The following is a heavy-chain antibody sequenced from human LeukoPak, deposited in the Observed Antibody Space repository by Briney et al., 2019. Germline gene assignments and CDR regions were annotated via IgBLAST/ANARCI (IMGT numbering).Heavy chain of an antibody. CDR1: GYTFSNND. V-gene: IGHV1-8*03. J-gene: IGHJ4*02. CDR3: VRGAKCSGGGCDSKEYVYYFDY. CDR2: MNPISGNT. D-gene: IGHD6-25*01. Sequence: ASVKVFCKASGYTFSNNDINWVRQATGQGLEWMGWMNPISGNTGCAQKFQGRVTISRSTSISTAYMELSSLRSDDTAVYYCVRGAKCSGGGCDSKEYVYYFDYWGQGTLVTVSS.